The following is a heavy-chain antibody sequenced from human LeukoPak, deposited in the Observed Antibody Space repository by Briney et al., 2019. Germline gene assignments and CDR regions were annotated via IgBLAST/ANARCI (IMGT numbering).Heavy chain of an antibody. D-gene: IGHD3-22*01. Sequence: GGSLRLSCAASGFTFSSYWMHWVRQAPGKGLVWVSRINSDGSSTDYADSVKGRFTISRDNAKNTLYLQMNSLGAEDMAVYYCAREPSGYYSWGGVDYWGQGALVTVSS. CDR2: INSDGSST. V-gene: IGHV3-74*01. CDR1: GFTFSSYW. CDR3: AREPSGYYSWGGVDY. J-gene: IGHJ4*02.